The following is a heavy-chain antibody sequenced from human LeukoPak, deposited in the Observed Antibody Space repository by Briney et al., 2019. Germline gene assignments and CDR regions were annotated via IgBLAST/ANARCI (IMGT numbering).Heavy chain of an antibody. CDR1: GFTFSNLE. V-gene: IGHV3-48*03. CDR3: VREGVNPETWFDP. D-gene: IGHD1-14*01. CDR2: ISGSGSTI. Sequence: GGSLRLSCSASGFTFSNLEMHWLPQAPGKGLEWVLYISGSGSTIGHEESVKGRFTISRDNAKNSLYLQMNSLRAEDTAVYYCVREGVNPETWFDPWGQGTLVTVSS. J-gene: IGHJ5*02.